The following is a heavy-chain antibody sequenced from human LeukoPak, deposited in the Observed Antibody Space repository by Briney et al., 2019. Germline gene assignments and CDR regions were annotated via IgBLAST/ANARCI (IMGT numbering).Heavy chain of an antibody. D-gene: IGHD2-2*03. V-gene: IGHV3-74*01. CDR2: INSDGSST. CDR3: ARVDYYYYGMDV. Sequence: GGSLRLPCAASGFTFNNYWMHWVRQAPGKGLVWVSRINSDGSSTNYADSVRGRFTISRDNAKKTLYLQLNSLRADDTGVYYCARVDYYYYGMDVWGQGTTVIVSS. J-gene: IGHJ6*02. CDR1: GFTFNNYW.